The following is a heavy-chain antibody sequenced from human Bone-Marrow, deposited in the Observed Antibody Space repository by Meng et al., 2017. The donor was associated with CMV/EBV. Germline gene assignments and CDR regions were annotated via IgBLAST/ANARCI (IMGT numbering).Heavy chain of an antibody. CDR3: ARGRDDFWSGYSGY. CDR1: GFTFSSYS. D-gene: IGHD3-3*01. V-gene: IGHV3-21*01. CDR2: ISSSSSYI. Sequence: GESLKISCAASGFTFSSYSMNWVRQAPGKGLEWVSSISSSSSYIYYADSVKGRFTISRDNAKNSLYLQMNSLRAEDTAVYYCARGRDDFWSGYSGYWGQGTTVTVSS. J-gene: IGHJ6*02.